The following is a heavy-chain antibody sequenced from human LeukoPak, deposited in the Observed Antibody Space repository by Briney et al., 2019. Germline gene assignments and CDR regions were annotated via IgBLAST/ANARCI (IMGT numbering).Heavy chain of an antibody. J-gene: IGHJ6*02. CDR3: ASNYGDSLLSYYYYGMDV. D-gene: IGHD4-17*01. CDR2: ISYDGSNK. CDR1: GFTFSSYA. V-gene: IGHV3-30-3*01. Sequence: GGSLRLSCAASGFTFSSYAMHWVRQAPGKGLEWVAVISYDGSNKYYADSVKGRFTISRDNSKNTLYLQMNSLRAEDTAVYYRASNYGDSLLSYYYYGMDVWGQGTTVTVSS.